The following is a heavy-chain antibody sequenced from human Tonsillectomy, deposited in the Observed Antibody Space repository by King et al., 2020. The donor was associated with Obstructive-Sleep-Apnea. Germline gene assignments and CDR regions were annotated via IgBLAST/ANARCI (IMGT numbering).Heavy chain of an antibody. CDR3: ARSISPGYSGTPAGY. CDR2: VKQDGSED. D-gene: IGHD5-12*01. Sequence: VPLVESGGGLVQPGGSLRISCAASGFTFRCYWLKWVRQDPGKGQERVANVKQDGSEDTYVGAVKGRFTISRDNAKTSLYLQMNSLRAEDTAVYYCARSISPGYSGTPAGYWGQGTLVTVSS. V-gene: IGHV3-7*01. CDR1: GFTFRCYW. J-gene: IGHJ4*02.